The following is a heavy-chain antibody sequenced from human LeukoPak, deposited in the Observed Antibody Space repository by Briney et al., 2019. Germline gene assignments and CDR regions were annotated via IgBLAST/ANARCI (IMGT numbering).Heavy chain of an antibody. J-gene: IGHJ1*01. D-gene: IGHD2-15*01. V-gene: IGHV1-69*04. CDR1: GGTFSSYA. CDR3: ASGGGTGGIFQH. CDR2: IIPILGIA. Sequence: SVKVSCKASGGTFSSYAISWVRQAPGQGLEWMGRIIPILGIANYAQKFQGRVTITADKSTSTAYMELSSLRSEDTAVYYCASGGGTGGIFQHWGQGTLVTVSS.